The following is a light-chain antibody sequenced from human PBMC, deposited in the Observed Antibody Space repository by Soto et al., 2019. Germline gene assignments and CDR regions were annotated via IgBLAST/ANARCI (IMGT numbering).Light chain of an antibody. Sequence: QSVLTQPPSASGTPGQRVTISCSGSSSNIGTNTVNWYQQFPRSAPKLLMYSSNQRPSGVPDRFSGSKSGTSASLAISGLQSEDEADYYCAAWDGSLNVVLFGGGTMLTVL. J-gene: IGLJ3*02. CDR3: AAWDGSLNVVL. CDR1: SSNIGTNT. CDR2: SSN. V-gene: IGLV1-44*01.